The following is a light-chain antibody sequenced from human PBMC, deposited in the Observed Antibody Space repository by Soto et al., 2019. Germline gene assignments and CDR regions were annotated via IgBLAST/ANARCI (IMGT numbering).Light chain of an antibody. V-gene: IGLV2-23*01. CDR1: SIDVGSYNL. CDR3: CSYAGSSTV. Sequence: QSALTQPAPLSGAPGQSITLSCTGTSIDVGSYNLVSWYRQHPGKAPKLLIYEGSKRPSGVSNRFSGSKSGNTASLTISGLQAEDEADYYCCSYAGSSTVFGTGTKVTVL. CDR2: EGS. J-gene: IGLJ1*01.